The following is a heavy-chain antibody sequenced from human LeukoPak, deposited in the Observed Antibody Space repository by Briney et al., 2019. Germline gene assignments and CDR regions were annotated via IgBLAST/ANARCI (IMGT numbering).Heavy chain of an antibody. V-gene: IGHV1-24*01. CDR3: ARARYYDILTGYPLYFDY. CDR2: FDPEDGET. D-gene: IGHD3-9*01. CDR1: GYTLTELS. Sequence: ASVKVSCKVSGYTLTELSMHWVRQAPGKGLEWMGGFDPEDGETIYAQKFQGRVTMTEDTSTDTAYMELSSLRSEDTAVYYCARARYYDILTGYPLYFDYWGQGTLVTVSS. J-gene: IGHJ4*02.